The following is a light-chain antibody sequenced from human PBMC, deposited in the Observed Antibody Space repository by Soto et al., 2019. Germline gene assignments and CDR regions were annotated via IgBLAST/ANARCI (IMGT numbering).Light chain of an antibody. CDR1: SSDVGRYNF. J-gene: IGLJ1*01. V-gene: IGLV2-8*01. Sequence: QSALTQPPSASGSPGQSVTISCTGTSSDVGRYNFVSWYQHHPGKAPKLLIYDVNKRPSGVPDRFSGSKSGNTASLTVSGLQAEDETDYYCDSYAGSNNHVLGTETKVTDL. CDR3: DSYAGSNNHV. CDR2: DVN.